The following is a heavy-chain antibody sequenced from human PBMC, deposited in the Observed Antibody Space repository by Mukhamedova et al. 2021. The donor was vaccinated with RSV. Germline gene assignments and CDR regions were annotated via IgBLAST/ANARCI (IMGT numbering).Heavy chain of an antibody. CDR2: IIPTFGTE. J-gene: IGHJ4*02. CDR3: AKSDGSGSSGRYYFDY. Sequence: VRQAPGQGLEWMGGIIPTFGTENYAQKVQGRVKITADESTTTVYMALASLTSEDTAVYWCAKSDGSGSSGRYYFDYWGQGTLVT. V-gene: IGHV1-69*01. D-gene: IGHD3-10*01.